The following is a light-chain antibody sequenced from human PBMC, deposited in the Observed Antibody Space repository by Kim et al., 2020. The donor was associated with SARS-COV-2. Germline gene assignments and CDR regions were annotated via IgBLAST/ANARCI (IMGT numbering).Light chain of an antibody. CDR1: QSVSSY. V-gene: IGKV3-11*01. CDR2: DAS. Sequence: EIVLTQSPATLSLSPGGRATLSCRASQSVSSYLAWYQQKPGQAPRLLIYDASNRATGIPTRFGGSGSGTDFTLTISSLESEDFAVYYCQHRTTFGRGTKLEI. CDR3: QHRTT. J-gene: IGKJ4*01.